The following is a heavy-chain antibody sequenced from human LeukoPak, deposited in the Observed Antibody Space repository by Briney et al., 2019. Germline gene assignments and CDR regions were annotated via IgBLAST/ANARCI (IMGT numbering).Heavy chain of an antibody. V-gene: IGHV3-23*01. Sequence: GGSLRLSCAASGFTFSSYAMNWVRQAPGKGLEWVSTITTSDGNTYYADSVKGRFTVSRDNSKNALFLQMNSLRAEDTAVYYCAKDGGLWVSAHWGDSWGRGTLVTVSS. J-gene: IGHJ4*02. D-gene: IGHD7-27*01. CDR1: GFTFSSYA. CDR2: ITTSDGNT. CDR3: AKDGGLWVSAHWGDS.